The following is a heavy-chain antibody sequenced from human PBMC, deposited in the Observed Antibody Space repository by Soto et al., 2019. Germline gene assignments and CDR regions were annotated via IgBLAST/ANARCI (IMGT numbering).Heavy chain of an antibody. CDR2: INAGNGNT. D-gene: IGHD3-10*01. V-gene: IGHV1-3*05. J-gene: IGHJ6*02. Sequence: QVQLVQSGAEEKKPGASVKVSCKASGYTFTSYAMHWVRQAPGQRLEWMGWINAGNGNTKYSQKFQGRVTITRDTXAXTXXMELSSLRSEDTAVYYCARARWYYGSGSYPYGMDVWGQGTTVTVSS. CDR3: ARARWYYGSGSYPYGMDV. CDR1: GYTFTSYA.